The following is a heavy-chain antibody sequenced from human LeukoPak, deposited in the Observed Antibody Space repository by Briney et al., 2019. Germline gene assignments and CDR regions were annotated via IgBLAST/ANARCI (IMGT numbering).Heavy chain of an antibody. V-gene: IGHV4-39*01. Sequence: SETLSLTCTVSGGSISSSSYYWGWIRQPPGKGLEWIGSIYYSGSTYYNPSLKSRVTISVDTSKNQFSLKLSSVTAADTAVYYCARHQYDILTGYLFDYWGQGTLVTVSS. CDR3: ARHQYDILTGYLFDY. CDR1: GGSISSSSYY. CDR2: IYYSGST. D-gene: IGHD3-9*01. J-gene: IGHJ4*02.